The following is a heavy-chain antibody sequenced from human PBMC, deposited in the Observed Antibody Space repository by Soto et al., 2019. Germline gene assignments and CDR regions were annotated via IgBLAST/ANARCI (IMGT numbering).Heavy chain of an antibody. CDR2: IYYSGST. CDR1: GPSISRYY. J-gene: IGHJ5*02. CDR3: ARVLGP. D-gene: IGHD7-27*01. V-gene: IGHV4-59*12. Sequence: PSETLSLTCTVSGPSISRYYWSWIRQPPGKELQYIGYIYYSGSTNYNPSLKRRVTISDDTSTNQFSLTLSSVTAADTAVYYCARVLGPWGQGTLVTVSS.